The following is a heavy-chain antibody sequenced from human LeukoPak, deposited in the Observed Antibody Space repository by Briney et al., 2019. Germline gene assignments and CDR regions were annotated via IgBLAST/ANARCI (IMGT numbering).Heavy chain of an antibody. CDR3: ARRAYYDSSGYNWYFDL. Sequence: GESLKISCKGSGYSFTSYWIGWVRQMPGKGLEWMGIIYPGDSDTRYSPSFQGQVSISAAKSISTAYLQWSSLQASDTAIYYCARRAYYDSSGYNWYFDLWGRGTRVTVSS. D-gene: IGHD3-22*01. V-gene: IGHV5-51*01. J-gene: IGHJ2*01. CDR2: IYPGDSDT. CDR1: GYSFTSYW.